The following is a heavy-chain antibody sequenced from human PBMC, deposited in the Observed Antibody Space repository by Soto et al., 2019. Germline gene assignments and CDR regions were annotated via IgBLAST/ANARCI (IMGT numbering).Heavy chain of an antibody. J-gene: IGHJ5*02. V-gene: IGHV4-31*03. D-gene: IGHD3-22*01. Sequence: QVQLQESGPGLVKSSQTLSLTCTVAGGSISSGGYYWSWIRPLPGKGLEWIGHIYNSGSAYYNPSLKSRLSISGETSKSEFSLKLCSVTAVDTAVDHCAREYYDTSAYYYGLSWFDPWGQGTLLNVSS. CDR1: GGSISSGGYY. CDR2: IYNSGSA. CDR3: AREYYDTSAYYYGLSWFDP.